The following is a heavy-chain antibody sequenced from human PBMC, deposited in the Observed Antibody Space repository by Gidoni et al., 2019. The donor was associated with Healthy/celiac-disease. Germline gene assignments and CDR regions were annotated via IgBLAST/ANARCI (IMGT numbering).Heavy chain of an antibody. V-gene: IGHV1-46*01. CDR2: INPSGGST. CDR1: GYTCTSYY. CDR3: ARVDAQLVRGSDY. Sequence: QVQLVQSGAEVKKPGASVQVSCKASGYTCTSYYMHWVRQAPGQGFEWMGIINPSGGSTSYGQKFQGRVTMTRDTSTSTVYMELSSLRSEDTAGYYCARVDAQLVRGSDYWGQGTLVTVSS. D-gene: IGHD6-13*01. J-gene: IGHJ4*02.